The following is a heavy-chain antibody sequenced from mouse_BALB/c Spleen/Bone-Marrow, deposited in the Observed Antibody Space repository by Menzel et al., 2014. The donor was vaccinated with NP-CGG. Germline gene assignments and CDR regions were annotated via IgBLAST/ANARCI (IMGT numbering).Heavy chain of an antibody. J-gene: IGHJ4*01. CDR2: INPDSSTI. CDR3: AREIPQGAMDY. CDR1: GFDFSRYW. Sequence: EVKLMESGGGLVQPGGSLKLSCAASGFDFSRYWMSWVRQAPGKGLEWIGEINPDSSTINYTPSLKDKFIISRDNAKNTLYLQMSKVRSEDTALYYCAREIPQGAMDYWGQGTTVTASS. V-gene: IGHV4-1*02.